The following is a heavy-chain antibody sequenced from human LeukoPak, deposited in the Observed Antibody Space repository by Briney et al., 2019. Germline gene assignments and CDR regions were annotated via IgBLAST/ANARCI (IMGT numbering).Heavy chain of an antibody. D-gene: IGHD3-10*01. CDR3: ARVRYYYGSGSYYNVDPPVPAYNWFDP. CDR1: GFTVSSNY. Sequence: PGGSLRLSCAASGFTVSSNYMSWVRQAPGKGLEWVSYISSSGSTIYYADSVKGRFTISRDNAKNSLYLQMNSLRAEDTAVYYCARVRYYYGSGSYYNVDPPVPAYNWFDPWGQGTLVTVSS. J-gene: IGHJ5*02. CDR2: ISSSGSTI. V-gene: IGHV3-11*01.